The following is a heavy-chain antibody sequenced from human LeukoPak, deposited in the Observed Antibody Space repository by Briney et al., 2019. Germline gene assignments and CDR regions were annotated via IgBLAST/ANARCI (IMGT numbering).Heavy chain of an antibody. CDR3: ARGHGPPTDCTNGVCYTRGYFDY. J-gene: IGHJ4*02. Sequence: ASVKVSCKASGYTFTSYDINWVRQATGQGLEWMGWMNPNSGNTGYAQKFQGRVTMTRNTSISTAYMELSSLRSEDTAVYYCARGHGPPTDCTNGVCYTRGYFDYWGQGTLVTVPS. CDR1: GYTFTSYD. V-gene: IGHV1-8*01. CDR2: MNPNSGNT. D-gene: IGHD2-8*01.